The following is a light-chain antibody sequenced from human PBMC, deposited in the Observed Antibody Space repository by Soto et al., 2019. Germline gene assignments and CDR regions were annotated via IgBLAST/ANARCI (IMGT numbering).Light chain of an antibody. CDR3: QQYNSDLGIT. V-gene: IGKV4-1*01. CDR2: WAS. CDR1: QSLLYSSNNKNY. J-gene: IGKJ3*01. Sequence: DFVMTQSPDSLAVSLGERATISCKSSQSLLYSSNNKNYLAWYQQKPGQPPKLLIYWASTRESGVPDRFSGSGSGTECTLTISSLQPDDFATYYCQQYNSDLGITFGPGTKVDIK.